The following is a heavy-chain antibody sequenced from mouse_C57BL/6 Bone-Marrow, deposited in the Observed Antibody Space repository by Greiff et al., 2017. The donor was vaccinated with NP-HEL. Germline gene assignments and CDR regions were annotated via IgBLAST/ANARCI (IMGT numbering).Heavy chain of an antibody. V-gene: IGHV1-52*01. CDR2: IDPSDSET. J-gene: IGHJ2*01. CDR1: GYTFTSYW. Sequence: QVQLQQSGAELVRPGSSVKLSCKASGYTFTSYWMHWVKQRPIQGLEWIGNIDPSDSETHYNQKFKDKATLTVDKSSSTAYMQLSSLTSEDSAVYDCAREGNGYYFDYWGQGTTLTVSS. CDR3: AREGNGYYFDY.